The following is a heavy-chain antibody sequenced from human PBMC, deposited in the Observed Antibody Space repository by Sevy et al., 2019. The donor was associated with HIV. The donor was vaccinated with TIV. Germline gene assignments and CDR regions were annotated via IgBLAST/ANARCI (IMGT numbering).Heavy chain of an antibody. J-gene: IGHJ6*02. CDR1: GFTFSSYG. V-gene: IGHV3-30*02. CDR3: AREGLDGSGYSGGGWDYYYYGMDV. D-gene: IGHD3-22*01. Sequence: GGSLRLSCAASGFTFSSYGMHWVRQAPGKGLEWVALIWYDGGNKYYADSVKGRFTISRDNSKNTLYLQMNSLRAEDTAVYYCAREGLDGSGYSGGGWDYYYYGMDVWGQGTTVTVSS. CDR2: IWYDGGNK.